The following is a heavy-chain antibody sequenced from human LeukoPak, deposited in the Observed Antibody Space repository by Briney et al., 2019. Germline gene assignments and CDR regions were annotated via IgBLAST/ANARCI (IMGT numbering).Heavy chain of an antibody. Sequence: ASVKVSCKASGYTFTAFYMHWVRQAPGQGLEWMGWINPNSGATNYAQKFQGRVTMTRDTSINTAYMELRSLRSDDTAVFYCARAHLIAAPGYNWFYPWGQGTLVTVSS. CDR2: INPNSGAT. J-gene: IGHJ5*02. CDR1: GYTFTAFY. V-gene: IGHV1-2*02. CDR3: ARAHLIAAPGYNWFYP. D-gene: IGHD6-13*01.